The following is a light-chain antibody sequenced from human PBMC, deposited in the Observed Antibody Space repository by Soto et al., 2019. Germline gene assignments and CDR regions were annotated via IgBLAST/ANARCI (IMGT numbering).Light chain of an antibody. V-gene: IGLV2-11*01. CDR3: CSYAGSYTHVV. Sequence: QSALTQPRSVSGSPGQSVTISCTGTSSDVGFYNYVSWYQQHPGTAPKLMIYDVTERPSGVPDRFSGSKSGNTASLTISGLQAEDEADYYCCSYAGSYTHVVFGGGTQLNVL. CDR2: DVT. CDR1: SSDVGFYNY. J-gene: IGLJ2*01.